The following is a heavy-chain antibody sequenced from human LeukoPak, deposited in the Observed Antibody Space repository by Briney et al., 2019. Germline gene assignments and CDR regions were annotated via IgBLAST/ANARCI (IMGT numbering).Heavy chain of an antibody. Sequence: GGSLRLSCAASGFTFSSYSMDWVRQAPGKGLEWVSSISSSSSYIYYADSVKGRFTISRDNAKNSLYLQMNSLRAEDTAVYYCAITVDCRATTDCYSYFHHWGQGTLVTVSS. D-gene: IGHD2-21*02. CDR3: AITVDCRATTDCYSYFHH. CDR2: ISSSSSYI. V-gene: IGHV3-21*01. CDR1: GFTFSSYS. J-gene: IGHJ1*01.